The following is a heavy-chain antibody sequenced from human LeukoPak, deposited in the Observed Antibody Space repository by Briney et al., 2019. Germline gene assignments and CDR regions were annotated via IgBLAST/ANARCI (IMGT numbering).Heavy chain of an antibody. V-gene: IGHV4-34*01. CDR2: INHSGST. D-gene: IGHD6-13*01. J-gene: IGHJ4*02. CDR3: ARAIAAAYNY. Sequence: PSEILSLTCAVYGGSFSGYYWSWIRQPPGKGLEWIGEINHSGSTNYNPSLKSRVTISVDTSKNQFSLKLSSVTAADTAVYYCARAIAAAYNYWGQGTLVTVSS. CDR1: GGSFSGYY.